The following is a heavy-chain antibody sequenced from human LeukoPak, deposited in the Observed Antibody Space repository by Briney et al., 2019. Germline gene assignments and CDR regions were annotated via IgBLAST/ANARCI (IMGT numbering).Heavy chain of an antibody. Sequence: GGSLRLSCSASGFTFSSYSMNWLRQAPGKGLEWVASISSSSSHIYHADQEKGRFTISRDDAKNSLSLQVNSLRAEDTAVYYCARSTLAGYYYYYGMDVWGQGTTVTVSS. V-gene: IGHV3-21*01. CDR1: GFTFSSYS. CDR3: ARSTLAGYYYYYGMDV. D-gene: IGHD2/OR15-2a*01. CDR2: ISSSSSHI. J-gene: IGHJ6*02.